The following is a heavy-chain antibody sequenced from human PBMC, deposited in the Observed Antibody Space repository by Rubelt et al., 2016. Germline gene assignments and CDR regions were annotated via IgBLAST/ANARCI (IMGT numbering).Heavy chain of an antibody. CDR3: ASVPGSSWTGWFDP. J-gene: IGHJ5*02. D-gene: IGHD6-13*01. V-gene: IGHV3-33*01. CDR2: IWYDGIKT. Sequence: GKGLEWVGVIWYDGIKTYYADSVQDRFTISRDNSKNTLFLQMNSLRAEDTAVCYCASVPGSSWTGWFDPWGQGTLVTVSS.